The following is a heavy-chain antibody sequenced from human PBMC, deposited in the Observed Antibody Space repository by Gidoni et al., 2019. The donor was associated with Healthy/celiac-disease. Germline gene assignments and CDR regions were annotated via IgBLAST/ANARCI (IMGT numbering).Heavy chain of an antibody. V-gene: IGHV3-23*01. D-gene: IGHD3-22*01. CDR1: GFTFSSYA. CDR3: AKDPFPEWLLLNWFDP. Sequence: EVQLLESGGGLVQPGGSLRLSCAASGFTFSSYAMSWVRQAPGKGLEWVSAISGSGGSTYYADSVKGRFTISRDNSKNTLYLQMNSLRAEDTAVYYCAKDPFPEWLLLNWFDPWGQGTLVTVSS. J-gene: IGHJ5*02. CDR2: ISGSGGST.